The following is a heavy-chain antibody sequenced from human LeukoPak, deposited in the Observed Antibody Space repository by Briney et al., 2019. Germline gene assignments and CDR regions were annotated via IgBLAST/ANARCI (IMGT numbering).Heavy chain of an antibody. Sequence: GASVKVSCKASGGTLSSYAISWVRQAPGQGLEWMGGIIPIFGTANYAQKFQGRVTITADESTSTAYMELSSLRSEDTAVYYCARAPPCSGGSCYSHFDYWGQGTLVTVSS. CDR1: GGTLSSYA. CDR2: IIPIFGTA. J-gene: IGHJ4*02. CDR3: ARAPPCSGGSCYSHFDY. D-gene: IGHD2-15*01. V-gene: IGHV1-69*13.